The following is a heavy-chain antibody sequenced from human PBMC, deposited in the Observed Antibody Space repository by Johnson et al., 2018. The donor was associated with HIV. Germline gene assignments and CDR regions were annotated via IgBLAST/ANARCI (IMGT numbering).Heavy chain of an antibody. CDR2: IRYDGDIT. D-gene: IGHD2-21*02. CDR3: ARWIRYCGGDCYDVFDS. V-gene: IGHV3-33*08. J-gene: IGHJ3*02. Sequence: QVQLVESGGGVVQPGRSLRLSCAASGFTFSSYGMHWVRQAPGKGLEWVAVIRYDGDITYYVDSVKGRFTSSRDNAKNSLYLQMNSLRVEDTALYYCARWIRYCGGDCYDVFDSWGQGTMLTVAS. CDR1: GFTFSSYG.